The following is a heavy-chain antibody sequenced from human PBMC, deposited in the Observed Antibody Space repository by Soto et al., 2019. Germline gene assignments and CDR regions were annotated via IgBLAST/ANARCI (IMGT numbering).Heavy chain of an antibody. Sequence: SESLRRPCTVSRGSISRGNKYCSWIRQPPGKGLEWIGYIFSSGTTYYNPSLKSRLTMSLDASQNQFSMKLNSLTDADTAVYFCARVPSPFDYYYAMDVWGQGTTVPV. D-gene: IGHD3-16*01. CDR3: ARVPSPFDYYYAMDV. CDR1: RGSISRGNKY. CDR2: IFSSGTT. V-gene: IGHV4-30-4*01. J-gene: IGHJ6*02.